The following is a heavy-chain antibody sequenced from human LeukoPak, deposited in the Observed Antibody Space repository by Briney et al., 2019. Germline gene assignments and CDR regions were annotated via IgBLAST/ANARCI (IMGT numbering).Heavy chain of an antibody. CDR1: GYSIMSGYY. D-gene: IGHD1-1*01. J-gene: IGHJ6*03. CDR2: IYHRGNT. CDR3: ARAPSGIATTGNYYYYYYMDV. V-gene: IGHV4-38-2*01. Sequence: SEILSLTCGVSGYSIMSGYYWAWIRQSPGKGLEWIGSIYHRGNTLYNPSLKSRVTISVDTSKNHLSLELTSVTGADTAVYFCARAPSGIATTGNYYYYYYMDVWGKGTTVTVSS.